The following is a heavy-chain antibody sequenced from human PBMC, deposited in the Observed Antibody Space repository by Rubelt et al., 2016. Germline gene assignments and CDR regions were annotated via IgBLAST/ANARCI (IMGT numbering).Heavy chain of an antibody. J-gene: IGHJ4*02. V-gene: IGHV1-3*04. D-gene: IGHD1-1*01. CDR2: INTGNGNT. CDR3: ARLPLTGYGPSPDYFDY. Sequence: SLEWLGYINTGNGNTRYSQKFQGRVTITRDTSASTAYLELCSLRSEDTAVYYCARLPLTGYGPSPDYFDYWGQGTLVIVSS.